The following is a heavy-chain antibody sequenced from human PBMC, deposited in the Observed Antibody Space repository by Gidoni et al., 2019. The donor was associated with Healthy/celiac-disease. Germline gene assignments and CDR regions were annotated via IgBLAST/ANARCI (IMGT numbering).Heavy chain of an antibody. CDR1: GFTFSSYG. CDR2: IWYDGSNK. CDR3: ARKGYYYYGMDV. V-gene: IGHV3-33*01. Sequence: QVQLVASGGGVVQPGSSLRLSCAASGFTFSSYGIHWVRQAPGKGLELVEVIWYDGSNKYYADSVKGRFTISRDNSKNTLYLQMNSLRAEDTAVYYCARKGYYYYGMDVWGQGTTVTVSS. J-gene: IGHJ6*02.